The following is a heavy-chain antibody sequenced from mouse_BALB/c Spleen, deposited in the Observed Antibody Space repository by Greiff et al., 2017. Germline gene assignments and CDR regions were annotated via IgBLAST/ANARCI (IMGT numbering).Heavy chain of an antibody. CDR2: ISYSGST. CDR1: GYSITSDYA. CDR3: ARYYGIYWYFDV. Sequence: EVKLQESGPGLVKPSQSLSLTCTVTGYSITSDYAWNWIRQFPGNKLEWMGYISYSGSTSYNPSLKSRISITRDTSKNQFFLQLNSVTTEDTATYYCARYYGIYWYFDVWGAGTTVTVSS. J-gene: IGHJ1*01. V-gene: IGHV3-2*02. D-gene: IGHD2-1*01.